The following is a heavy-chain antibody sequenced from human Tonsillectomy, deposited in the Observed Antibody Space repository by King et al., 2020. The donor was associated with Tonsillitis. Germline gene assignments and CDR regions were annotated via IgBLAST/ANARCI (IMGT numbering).Heavy chain of an antibody. J-gene: IGHJ4*02. D-gene: IGHD6-13*01. V-gene: IGHV3-30*18. Sequence: VQLVESGGGVVQPGRSLRLSCAASGFTFSSYGMHWVRQAPGKGLEWVAVISYDGSIKYYADSVKGRFTISRDNSKNTLYLQMNSLRAEDTAVYYCAKDKVAAGEKIFDYWGQGTLVTVSS. CDR2: ISYDGSIK. CDR3: AKDKVAAGEKIFDY. CDR1: GFTFSSYG.